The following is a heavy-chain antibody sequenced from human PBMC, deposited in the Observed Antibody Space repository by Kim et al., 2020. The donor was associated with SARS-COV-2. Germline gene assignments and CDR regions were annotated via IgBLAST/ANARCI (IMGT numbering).Heavy chain of an antibody. Sequence: TDYAAPVKGRFTISRDDSENTLYLQMNSLKTEDSAVYYCATGRRWLQADSWGQGTLVTVSS. CDR3: ATGRRWLQADS. J-gene: IGHJ4*02. CDR2: T. V-gene: IGHV3-15*01. D-gene: IGHD5-12*01.